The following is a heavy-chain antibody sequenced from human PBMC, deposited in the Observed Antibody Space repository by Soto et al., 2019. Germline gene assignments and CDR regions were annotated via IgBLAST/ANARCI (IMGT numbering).Heavy chain of an antibody. CDR3: AKGRNYGSGSPLGY. D-gene: IGHD3-10*01. CDR1: GFTFDDYA. V-gene: IGHV3-9*01. Sequence: SLRLSCAASGFTFDDYAIHWVRQAPGKGLEWVSGISWNSGNIDYADSVKGRFTISRDNAKNSLYLQMNSLRAEDTALYYRAKGRNYGSGSPLGYWGQGTLVTVSS. CDR2: ISWNSGNI. J-gene: IGHJ4*02.